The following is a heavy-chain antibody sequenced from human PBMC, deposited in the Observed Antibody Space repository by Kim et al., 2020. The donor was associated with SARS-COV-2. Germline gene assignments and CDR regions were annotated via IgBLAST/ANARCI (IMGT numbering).Heavy chain of an antibody. CDR2: ISYDGSNK. V-gene: IGHV3-30-3*01. D-gene: IGHD6-6*01. CDR1: GFTFSSYA. Sequence: GGSLTLSCAASGFTFSSYAMHWVRQAPGKGLEWVAVISYDGSNKYYADSVKGRFTISRDNSKNTLYLQMNSLRAEDTAVYYCARVGGRYSSSSYYFDYWGQGTLVTVSS. J-gene: IGHJ4*02. CDR3: ARVGGRYSSSSYYFDY.